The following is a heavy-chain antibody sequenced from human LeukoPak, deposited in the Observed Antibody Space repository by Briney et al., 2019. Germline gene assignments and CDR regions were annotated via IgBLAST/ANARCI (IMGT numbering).Heavy chain of an antibody. CDR2: ISAYNGNT. D-gene: IGHD5-18*01. J-gene: IGHJ5*02. V-gene: IGHV1-18*01. Sequence: ASVKVSCKASGYTFTSYGISWVRQAPGQGLEWMGWISAYNGNTNYAQKLQGRVTMTTDTSTSTAYMELRSLRSDDTAVYYCARDLKWVPGYSHFDPWGQGTLVTVSS. CDR1: GYTFTSYG. CDR3: ARDLKWVPGYSHFDP.